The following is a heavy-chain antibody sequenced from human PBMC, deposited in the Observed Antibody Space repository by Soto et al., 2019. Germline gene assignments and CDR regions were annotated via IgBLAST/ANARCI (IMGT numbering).Heavy chain of an antibody. CDR3: ARGYSSGWYRAQYYYYGMDV. J-gene: IGHJ6*02. CDR2: INHSGST. D-gene: IGHD6-19*01. CDR1: GGSFSGYY. Sequence: SETLSLTCAVYGGSFSGYYWSWIRQPPGKGLEWIGEINHSGSTNYNPSLKSRVTISVDTSKNQFSLKLSSVTAADTAVYYCARGYSSGWYRAQYYYYGMDVWGQGTTVTVSS. V-gene: IGHV4-34*01.